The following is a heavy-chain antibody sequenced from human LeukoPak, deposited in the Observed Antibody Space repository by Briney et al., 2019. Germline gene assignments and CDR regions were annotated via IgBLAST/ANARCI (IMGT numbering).Heavy chain of an antibody. Sequence: GGSLKLSCAASGFTFSGSAMHWVRQASGKGLEWVGRIRSKANSYATAYAASVKGRFTISRDDSKNTAYLQMNSLRAEDTAVYYCARVPVYYDSSGYYSERYYYGMDVWGQGTTVTVSS. CDR3: ARVPVYYDSSGYYSERYYYGMDV. CDR1: GFTFSGSA. D-gene: IGHD3-22*01. V-gene: IGHV3-73*01. J-gene: IGHJ6*02. CDR2: IRSKANSYAT.